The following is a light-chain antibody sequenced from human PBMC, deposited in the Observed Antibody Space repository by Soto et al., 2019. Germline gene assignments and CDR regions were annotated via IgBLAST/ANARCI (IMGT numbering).Light chain of an antibody. Sequence: DIQMTQSPSSLSASVGDRVAITCRASQSISTYLNWYQQKVGRTPKLLISAASSLQSGVPSRFSGRGSGKDFTLTISSLQPEDCATYFCQQSYTTLTWTFGQGTKVEI. CDR2: AAS. V-gene: IGKV1-39*01. CDR3: QQSYTTLTWT. CDR1: QSISTY. J-gene: IGKJ1*01.